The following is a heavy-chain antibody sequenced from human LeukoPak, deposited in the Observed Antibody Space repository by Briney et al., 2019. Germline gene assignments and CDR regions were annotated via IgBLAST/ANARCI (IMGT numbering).Heavy chain of an antibody. J-gene: IGHJ4*02. CDR2: IYYSGST. CDR3: ARARTIYYYDSSGYSTFIDY. D-gene: IGHD3-22*01. CDR1: GGSISSGGYY. Sequence: SQTLSLTCTVSGGSISSGGYYWSWIRQHPGKGLEWIGYIYYSGSTYYNPSLKSRVTISVDTSKNQFSLKLSSVTAADTAVYYCARARTIYYYDSSGYSTFIDYWDQGTLVTVSS. V-gene: IGHV4-31*03.